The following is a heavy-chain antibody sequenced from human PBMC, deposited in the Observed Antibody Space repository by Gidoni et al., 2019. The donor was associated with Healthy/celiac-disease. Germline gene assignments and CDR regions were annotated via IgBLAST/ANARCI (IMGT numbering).Heavy chain of an antibody. V-gene: IGHV3-48*01. D-gene: IGHD1-7*01. CDR3: ARDSITGTTISYYYGMDV. CDR1: GFTFSSCS. J-gene: IGHJ6*02. CDR2: SSSSSSTI. Sequence: EVQLVESGGGWVQPGGSLRLACAASGFTFSSCSLNWLRQAPGKGLEWVSYSSSSSSTIYYSDSVKGRFTISRDNAKNSLFLQLNSLRAEDTAVYYCARDSITGTTISYYYGMDVWGQGTTVTVSS.